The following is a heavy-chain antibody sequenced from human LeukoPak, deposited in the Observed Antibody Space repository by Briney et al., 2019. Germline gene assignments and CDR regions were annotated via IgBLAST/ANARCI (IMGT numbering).Heavy chain of an antibody. CDR2: IKQDGSEK. CDR3: AREGCSGGSCYPD. Sequence: PGGSLRLSCAASGFTFSSYWMSWDRQAPGKGLEWVANIKQDGSEKYYVDSVKGRFTISRDNAKNSLYLQMNSLRAEDTAVYYCAREGCSGGSCYPDWGQGTLVTVSS. CDR1: GFTFSSYW. V-gene: IGHV3-7*03. D-gene: IGHD2-15*01. J-gene: IGHJ4*02.